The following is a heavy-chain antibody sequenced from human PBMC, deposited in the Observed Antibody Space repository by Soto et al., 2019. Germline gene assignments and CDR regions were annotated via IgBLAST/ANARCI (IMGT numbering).Heavy chain of an antibody. Sequence: QVQLVQSGDEVKKPGASVKVSCKASGYIFVNYGIAWVRQAPRQGLEWMGWISPYTGNTHSASKVQGRLTMTTNTSTSTAYMDLGRLTSDDTAVYYCVMVDNYVTPTPQDVWGQGTTVTVSS. CDR3: VMVDNYVTPTPQDV. CDR2: ISPYTGNT. CDR1: GYIFVNYG. V-gene: IGHV1-18*01. D-gene: IGHD3-16*01. J-gene: IGHJ6*02.